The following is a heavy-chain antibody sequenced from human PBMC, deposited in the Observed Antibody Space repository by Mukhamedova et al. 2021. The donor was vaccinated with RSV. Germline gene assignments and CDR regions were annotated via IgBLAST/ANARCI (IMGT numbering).Heavy chain of an antibody. V-gene: IGHV3-30*18. D-gene: IGHD3-16*02. CDR2: ISYDGTNK. CDR1: GFTFSSYG. CDR3: AKDKNFIGN. Sequence: GFTFSSYGMHWVRQAPGKGLEWVAIISYDGTNKYYADSVKGRFTISRDNSKNTLYLQMNSLRTEDTAVYYCAKDKNFIGNWGQGT. J-gene: IGHJ4*02.